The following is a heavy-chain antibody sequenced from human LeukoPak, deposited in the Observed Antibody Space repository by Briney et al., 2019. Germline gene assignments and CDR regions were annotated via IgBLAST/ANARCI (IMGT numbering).Heavy chain of an antibody. J-gene: IGHJ4*02. CDR1: GFIFSDFY. Sequence: SGGSLRLSCAGSGFIFSDFYINWIRQSPGKGLEWLAYISPDGSYTTYGDSVKGRFVISRDNAKNSVSLQMNSLRVEDAAVYFCASDQVSGVFDYWGQGARVTVS. D-gene: IGHD5/OR15-5a*01. CDR2: ISPDGSYT. V-gene: IGHV3-11*05. CDR3: ASDQVSGVFDY.